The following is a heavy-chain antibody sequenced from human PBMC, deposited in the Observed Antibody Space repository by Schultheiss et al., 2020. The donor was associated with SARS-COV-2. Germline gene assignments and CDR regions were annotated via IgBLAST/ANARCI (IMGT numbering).Heavy chain of an antibody. CDR3: ASGVYRFLGWQERDY. Sequence: SETLSLTCTVSDNSISTGYYWGWVRQPPGKGLEWIGSIHYSGSTYYNPSLKSRVTISVDTSKHQFPLRLRSATAADTAVYYCASGVYRFLGWQERDYWGQGTLVTVSS. CDR1: DNSISTGYY. J-gene: IGHJ4*02. D-gene: IGHD3-3*01. CDR2: IHYSGST. V-gene: IGHV4-38-2*02.